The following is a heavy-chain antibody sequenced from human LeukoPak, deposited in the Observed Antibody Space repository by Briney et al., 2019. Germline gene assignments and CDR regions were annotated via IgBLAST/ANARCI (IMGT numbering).Heavy chain of an antibody. J-gene: IGHJ4*02. D-gene: IGHD3-22*01. V-gene: IGHV3-74*01. CDR3: ARPPAYDSRNYYFAY. Sequence: PGRSLRLSCAASGFTFSTYWMHWVRQVPGKGLVWVSHINSDGSGTSYADSVKGRFTISRDNAKNTLYLQMNSLRVEDTAVYYWARPPAYDSRNYYFAYWGQGILVTASS. CDR1: GFTFSTYW. CDR2: INSDGSGT.